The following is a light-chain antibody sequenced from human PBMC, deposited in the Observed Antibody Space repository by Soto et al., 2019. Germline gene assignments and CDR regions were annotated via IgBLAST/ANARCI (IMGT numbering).Light chain of an antibody. CDR1: QSVSSSY. Sequence: EIVLTQSPCSLSLSPGDRVTLSCRASQSVSSSYLSWYQQKPGQAPRLLIYGASSRGTGIPDRFSGSGSGTDFTLTISSLQPEDFAVYYCQQYGTSSFTFGPGTKVDIK. CDR3: QQYGTSSFT. CDR2: GAS. J-gene: IGKJ3*01. V-gene: IGKV3-20*01.